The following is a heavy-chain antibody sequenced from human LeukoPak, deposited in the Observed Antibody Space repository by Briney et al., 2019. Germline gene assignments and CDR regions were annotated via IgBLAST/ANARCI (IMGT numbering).Heavy chain of an antibody. CDR2: IIPIFGTA. CDR3: AISPSQYYDFWSGYPEPYYYYMDV. D-gene: IGHD3-3*01. J-gene: IGHJ6*03. V-gene: IGHV1-69*06. CDR1: GGTFSSYA. Sequence: GASVKVSCKASGGTFSSYAISWVRQAPGQGLEWMGRIIPIFGTANYAQKFQGRVTITADKSTSTAYMELSSLRSEDTAVYYCAISPSQYYDFWSGYPEPYYYYMDVWGKGTTVTVSS.